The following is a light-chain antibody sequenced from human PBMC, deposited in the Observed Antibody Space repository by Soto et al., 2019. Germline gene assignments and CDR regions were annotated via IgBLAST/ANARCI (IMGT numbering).Light chain of an antibody. CDR3: QQYYTLPYT. Sequence: DIVMTQSPDSLAVSLGERATINCKSSQSVLYSSNNKNYLAWYQQKPGQPPKLLIYWASTRESGVPDRFSGSGSGTDFPLTISSLQSDDVAVYYCQQYYTLPYTFGQGTKLEIK. CDR1: QSVLYSSNNKNY. CDR2: WAS. V-gene: IGKV4-1*01. J-gene: IGKJ2*01.